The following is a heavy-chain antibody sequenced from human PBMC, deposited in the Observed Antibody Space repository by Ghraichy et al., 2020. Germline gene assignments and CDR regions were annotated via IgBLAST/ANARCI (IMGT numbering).Heavy chain of an antibody. D-gene: IGHD6-19*01. CDR3: ARHPGYSSIQYYFDY. V-gene: IGHV4-39*01. CDR2: IYYSGRT. CDR1: GGSIRSTTYF. Sequence: SETLSLTCAVSGGSIRSTTYFWGWIRQPPGKGLEWIGSIYYSGRTYYNPSLKSRVTISVDTSRNQFSLKLSSVTAADTAVYYCARHPGYSSIQYYFDYWGQGTLVTISS. J-gene: IGHJ4*02.